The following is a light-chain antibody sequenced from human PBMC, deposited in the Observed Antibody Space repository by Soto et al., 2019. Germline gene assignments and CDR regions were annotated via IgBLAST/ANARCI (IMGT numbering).Light chain of an antibody. J-gene: IGLJ2*01. Sequence: QSVLTQPPSASGTPGQRVTMSCSGSASNIGSNSGSWYRQVPGTAPKLLIYSDNQRPSGVPDRFSGSKSGTSASLAISGLQSEDEADYYCAAWDDSLSAVLFGGGTKLTVL. CDR1: ASNIGSNS. CDR3: AAWDDSLSAVL. V-gene: IGLV1-44*01. CDR2: SDN.